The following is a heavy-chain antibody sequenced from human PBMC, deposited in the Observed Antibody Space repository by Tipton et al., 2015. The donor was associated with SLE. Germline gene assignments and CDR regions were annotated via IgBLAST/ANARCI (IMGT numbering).Heavy chain of an antibody. V-gene: IGHV4-59*12. Sequence: TLSLTCTVSGGSLNSYYWSWIRQPPGKGLEWIGFVHYSGSTSYNPSLQSRVTISVDTSKNQVSLKLTSMTAADTAVYYCGRDAAGETGGIDYWGQGTLVTVAS. J-gene: IGHJ4*02. CDR1: GGSLNSYY. D-gene: IGHD7-27*01. CDR3: GRDAAGETGGIDY. CDR2: VHYSGST.